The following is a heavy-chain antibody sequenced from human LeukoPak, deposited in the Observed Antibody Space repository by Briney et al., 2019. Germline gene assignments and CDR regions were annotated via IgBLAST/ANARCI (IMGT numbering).Heavy chain of an antibody. Sequence: GGSLRRSCAASGFTFSSYAMSWVRQAPGKGLEWVSAISGSGGSAYYADSVKGRFTISRDNAKNTLYLQMNSLRAEDTAVYYCARDLWFGELLYHWGQGTLVTVSS. CDR1: GFTFSSYA. D-gene: IGHD3-10*01. CDR2: ISGSGGSA. J-gene: IGHJ5*02. CDR3: ARDLWFGELLYH. V-gene: IGHV3-23*01.